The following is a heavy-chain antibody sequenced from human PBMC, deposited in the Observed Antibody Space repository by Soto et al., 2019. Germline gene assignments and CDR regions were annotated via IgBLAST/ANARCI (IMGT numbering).Heavy chain of an antibody. CDR1: GFTFSSYG. J-gene: IGHJ6*02. CDR2: ISYDGSNK. Sequence: QAGGSLRLSCAASGFTFSSYGMHWVRQAPGKGLEWVAVISYDGSNKYYADSVKGRFTISRDNSKNTLYLQMNSLRAEDTAVYYCAKDLLRATTVTTTYYYYYGMDVWGQGTTVTVSS. V-gene: IGHV3-30*18. D-gene: IGHD4-17*01. CDR3: AKDLLRATTVTTTYYYYYGMDV.